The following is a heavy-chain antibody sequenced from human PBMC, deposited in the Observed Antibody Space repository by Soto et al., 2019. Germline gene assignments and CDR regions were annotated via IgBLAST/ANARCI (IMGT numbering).Heavy chain of an antibody. CDR1: GFTFSSYG. V-gene: IGHV3-33*01. Sequence: QVQLVESGGGVVQPGRSLRLSCAASGFTFSSYGMHWVRQAPGKGLEWVAVIWYDGSNKYYADSVKGRFTISRDNSKNLLYLQMNRLRGEDTAVYYCASNFLVTTYYYYGMDVWGQGTTVTVSS. J-gene: IGHJ6*02. CDR3: ASNFLVTTYYYYGMDV. D-gene: IGHD3-9*01. CDR2: IWYDGSNK.